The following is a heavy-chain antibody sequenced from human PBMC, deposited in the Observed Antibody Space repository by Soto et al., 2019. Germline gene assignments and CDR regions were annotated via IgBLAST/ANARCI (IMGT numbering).Heavy chain of an antibody. CDR3: ARDRIDSSGYYAGCDY. CDR1: GFTFSSYG. J-gene: IGHJ4*02. D-gene: IGHD3-22*01. CDR2: IWYDGSNK. V-gene: IGHV3-33*01. Sequence: QPGGSLRLSCAASGFTFSSYGMHWVRQAPGKGLERVAVIWYDGSNKYYADSVKGRFTISRDNSKNTLYLQMNSLRAEDTAVYYCARDRIDSSGYYAGCDYWGQGTLVTVSS.